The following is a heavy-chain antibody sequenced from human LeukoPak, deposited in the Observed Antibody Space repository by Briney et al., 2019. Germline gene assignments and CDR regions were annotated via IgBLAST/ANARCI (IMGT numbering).Heavy chain of an antibody. Sequence: SQTLSLTCTVSGGSISSYYWSWIRQPPGKGLEWIGYIYYSGSTNYNPSLKSRVTISVDTSKNQFSLKLSSVTAADTAVYYCARGGWYKGYFQHWGQGTLVTVSS. CDR1: GGSISSYY. D-gene: IGHD1-1*01. CDR3: ARGGWYKGYFQH. J-gene: IGHJ1*01. V-gene: IGHV4-59*01. CDR2: IYYSGST.